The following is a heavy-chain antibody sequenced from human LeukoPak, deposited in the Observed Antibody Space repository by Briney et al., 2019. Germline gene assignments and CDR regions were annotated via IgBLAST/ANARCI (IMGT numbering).Heavy chain of an antibody. D-gene: IGHD2-2*01. CDR2: IYPGDSDT. V-gene: IGHV5-51*01. CDR1: GYSFTSYW. Sequence: GESLKISCKGSGYSFTSYWIGWVRQMPGKGLEWMGIIYPGDSDTRYSPSFQGQVTISADKSISTAYLQWSSLKASDTAMYYCARSGVVPAATNNYYYYGMDVWGQGTTVTVSS. CDR3: ARSGVVPAATNNYYYYGMDV. J-gene: IGHJ6*02.